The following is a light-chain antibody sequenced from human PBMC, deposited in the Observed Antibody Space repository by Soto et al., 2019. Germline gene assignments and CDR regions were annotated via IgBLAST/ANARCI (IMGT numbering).Light chain of an antibody. V-gene: IGKV1-27*01. CDR3: QKYNSDTRT. J-gene: IGKJ1*01. CDR2: AAS. Sequence: DIQMTQSPSSLSASIGDRVTITCRASQGIFNYLAWYQKKPGKVPKLLIYAASTLQSGVPSRFSGSGSGTDFTLTISSLLPEDVATYYCQKYNSDTRTFGQGTKVEIK. CDR1: QGIFNY.